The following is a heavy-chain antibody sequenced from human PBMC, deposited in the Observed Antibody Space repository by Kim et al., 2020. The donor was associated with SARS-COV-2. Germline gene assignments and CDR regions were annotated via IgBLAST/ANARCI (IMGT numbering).Heavy chain of an antibody. V-gene: IGHV3-15*01. CDR2: IKSKTDDGTT. D-gene: IGHD3-9*01. J-gene: IGHJ4*02. Sequence: GGSLRLSCAASGFTFSNAWMSWVRQAPGKGLEWVGRIKSKTDDGTTDYAVPVKVRFTISRDDSKNTLYLQINSLKTEDTAVYYCTTTTGYYWTSVDYWGQGTLVALTS. CDR1: GFTFSNAW. CDR3: TTTTGYYWTSVDY.